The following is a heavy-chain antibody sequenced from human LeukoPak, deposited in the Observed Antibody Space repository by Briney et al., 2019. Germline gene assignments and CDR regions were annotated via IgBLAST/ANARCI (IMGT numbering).Heavy chain of an antibody. CDR1: GGSISSSNYY. CDR2: IYYSGST. D-gene: IGHD3-22*01. CDR3: ARGQYYYDSSGYYYAFDY. J-gene: IGHJ4*02. Sequence: SETLSLTCTVSGGSISSSNYYWGWIRQSPGKGLEWIGYIYYSGSTNYNPSLKSRVTISVDTSKNQFSLKLSSVTAADTAVYYCARGQYYYDSSGYYYAFDYWGQGTLVTVSS. V-gene: IGHV4-61*05.